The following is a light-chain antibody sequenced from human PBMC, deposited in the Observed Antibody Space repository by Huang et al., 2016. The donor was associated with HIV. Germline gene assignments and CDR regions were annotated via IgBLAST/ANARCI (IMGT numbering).Light chain of an antibody. J-gene: IGKJ5*01. CDR2: GAV. Sequence: EIVMTQSPATLSVSPGERATLSCRASQSVSSNLAWYQEKPGQAPRLRMYGAVTRATDIPARFSGSGSGTEFTLTISSLQSEDFAVYYCQQYNDWPITFGQGTRLEIK. CDR3: QQYNDWPIT. CDR1: QSVSSN. V-gene: IGKV3-15*01.